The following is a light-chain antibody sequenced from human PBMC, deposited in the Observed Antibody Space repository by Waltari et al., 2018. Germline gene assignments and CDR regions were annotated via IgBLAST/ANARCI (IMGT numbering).Light chain of an antibody. Sequence: SDSLTPPPSVAVSPGPQSTTTSCGVAFPNIFAPWYQQKSGQAPVVVIYEDNKRPSEIPERFSGSSSGTMATLTISGLQVEDEADYYCYSTDSSGLGVFGTGTKVTVL. V-gene: IGLV3-10*01. CDR2: EDN. J-gene: IGLJ1*01. CDR1: AFPNIF. CDR3: YSTDSSGLGV.